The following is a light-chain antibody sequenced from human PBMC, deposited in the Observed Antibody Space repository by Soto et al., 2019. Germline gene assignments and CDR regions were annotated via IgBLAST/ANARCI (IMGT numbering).Light chain of an antibody. Sequence: LQITQSPSSLSASVGDRVTITCRASQSISTYLNWYQQRPGKAPNLLIYAASSLQSGVPSTFSGSGSGTDFTLTISSLQIEDFATYYCQQSYNTPRTFGQGTKVDVK. CDR1: QSISTY. V-gene: IGKV1-39*01. J-gene: IGKJ1*01. CDR3: QQSYNTPRT. CDR2: AAS.